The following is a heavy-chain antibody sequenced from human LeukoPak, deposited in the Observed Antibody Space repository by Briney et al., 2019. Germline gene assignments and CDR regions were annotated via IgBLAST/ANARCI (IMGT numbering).Heavy chain of an antibody. J-gene: IGHJ2*01. Sequence: SETLSLTCTVSGGSISSSSYYWGWIRHPPGKGLEWIGYISDSGSTNYNPSLKSRVTVSVDTSKSQFSLNLRSVTAADTAMYYCARRSGSYWYFDLWGRGTLVTVSS. V-gene: IGHV4-61*05. CDR3: ARRSGSYWYFDL. CDR1: GGSISSSSYY. D-gene: IGHD1-26*01. CDR2: ISDSGST.